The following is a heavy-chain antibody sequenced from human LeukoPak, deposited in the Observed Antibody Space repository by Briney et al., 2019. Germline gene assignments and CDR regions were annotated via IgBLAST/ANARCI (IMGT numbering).Heavy chain of an antibody. D-gene: IGHD3-10*01. J-gene: IGHJ6*03. CDR1: GDSISSDISY. Sequence: SETLSLTCTVSGDSISSDISYWSWIRQPAGKELEWIGRVYTSGSTNYNPSLKSRVTMSVDTSKNQFSLKLSSVTAADTAVYYCARAVGSGSFQTYYYYMDVWGKGTTVTISS. V-gene: IGHV4-61*02. CDR2: VYTSGST. CDR3: ARAVGSGSFQTYYYYMDV.